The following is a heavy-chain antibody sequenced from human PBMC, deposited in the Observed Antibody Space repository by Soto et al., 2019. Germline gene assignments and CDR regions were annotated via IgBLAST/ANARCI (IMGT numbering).Heavy chain of an antibody. V-gene: IGHV5-51*01. CDR1: GYSLTSYW. Sequence: PGESLKISCKGSGYSLTSYWIGWVRQMPGKGLEWMGIIYPGDSDTRYSPSFQGPVTISADKAISTAYLQWSSLKASDTAMYYCARDYYDSSGYPWSYYGMDVWGQGTTVTVSS. CDR2: IYPGDSDT. D-gene: IGHD3-22*01. CDR3: ARDYYDSSGYPWSYYGMDV. J-gene: IGHJ6*02.